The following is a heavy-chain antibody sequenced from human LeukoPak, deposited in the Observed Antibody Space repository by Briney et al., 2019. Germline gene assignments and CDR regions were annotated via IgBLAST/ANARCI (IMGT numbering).Heavy chain of an antibody. D-gene: IGHD2-15*01. CDR3: AKDPAATTRYFDY. J-gene: IGHJ4*02. Sequence: PGGSLRLSCAASGFTFSSYAMSWVRQAPGKGLEWVSAISGSGGSTYYADSVKGRFTISRDNSKSTLYLQMNSLRAEDTAVYYCAKDPAATTRYFDYWGQETLVTVSS. CDR1: GFTFSSYA. V-gene: IGHV3-23*01. CDR2: ISGSGGST.